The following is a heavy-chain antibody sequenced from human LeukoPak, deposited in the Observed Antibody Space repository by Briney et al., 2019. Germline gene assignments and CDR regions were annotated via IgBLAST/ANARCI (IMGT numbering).Heavy chain of an antibody. CDR1: GFTFSNAW. CDR3: TTLLGYCSSTSCYSPGDY. Sequence: GGSLRLSCAASGFTFSNAWMSWVRQAPGKGPGWVARIKSKTDGGTTDYTAPVKGRFTISRDDSKNTLYLQMNSLKTEDTAVYYCTTLLGYCSSTSCYSPGDYWGQGTLVTVSS. J-gene: IGHJ4*02. CDR2: IKSKTDGGTT. D-gene: IGHD2-2*01. V-gene: IGHV3-15*01.